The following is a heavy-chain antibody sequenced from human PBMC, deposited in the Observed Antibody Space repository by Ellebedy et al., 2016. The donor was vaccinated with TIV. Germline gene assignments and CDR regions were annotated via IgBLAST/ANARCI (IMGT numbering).Heavy chain of an antibody. V-gene: IGHV4-31*03. CDR1: GGSISSGGNY. CDR3: ARGSGWYDPFGL. Sequence: MPSETLSLTCTVSGGSISSGGNYWTWVRQHPGKGLEWIGFIYYSGSTYNNPSLRSRVTMSVDTSKNQFSLNLTSVTAADTAMYYCARGSGWYDPFGLWGQGTLITVSS. J-gene: IGHJ4*02. CDR2: IYYSGST. D-gene: IGHD6-19*01.